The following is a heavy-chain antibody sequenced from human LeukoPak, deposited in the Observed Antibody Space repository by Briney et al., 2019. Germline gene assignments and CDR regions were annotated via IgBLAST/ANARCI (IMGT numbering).Heavy chain of an antibody. J-gene: IGHJ6*03. D-gene: IGHD2-15*01. CDR1: GITVSSYG. Sequence: GRSLRLSWPASGITVSSYGTSSASQAPGKGRGWVSCISSTGGTTYYADSVKGRFTSSRDNSKNTLYLQMNSLRAEDTAIYYCAKNGDRGAYCTGGTCYPYFYYYMDVWGKGTTVTI. CDR3: AKNGDRGAYCTGGTCYPYFYYYMDV. CDR2: ISSTGGTT. V-gene: IGHV3-23*01.